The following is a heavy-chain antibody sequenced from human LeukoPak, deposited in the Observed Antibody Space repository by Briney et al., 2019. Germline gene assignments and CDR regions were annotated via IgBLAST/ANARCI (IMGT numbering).Heavy chain of an antibody. D-gene: IGHD3-10*01. Sequence: ASVKVSCKASGYTFTTYYMHWVRQAPGQGLEWMGIINPSGGTTGYAQKFQSRLTMTRDTSTTTVYMELSSLRSEDTAVYYCARVRVRGLRTNAFDIWGQGTMVTVSS. CDR2: INPSGGTT. CDR3: ARVRVRGLRTNAFDI. J-gene: IGHJ3*02. CDR1: GYTFTTYY. V-gene: IGHV1-46*01.